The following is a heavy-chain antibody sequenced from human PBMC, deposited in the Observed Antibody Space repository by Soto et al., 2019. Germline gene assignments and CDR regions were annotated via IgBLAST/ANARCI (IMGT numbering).Heavy chain of an antibody. CDR3: AKSGYSYGLLNYFDP. V-gene: IGHV3-9*01. Sequence: EVQLVESGGGLVQPGRSLRLSCAASGFTFDDYAMHWVRQAPGKGLEWVSSINWNSGSIDYADSVKGRFTISRDNAKNSLYLNMNSRRAEDTAWDCGAKSGYSYGLLNYFDPWGQGTLVTVSS. D-gene: IGHD5-18*01. CDR1: GFTFDDYA. CDR2: INWNSGSI. J-gene: IGHJ5*02.